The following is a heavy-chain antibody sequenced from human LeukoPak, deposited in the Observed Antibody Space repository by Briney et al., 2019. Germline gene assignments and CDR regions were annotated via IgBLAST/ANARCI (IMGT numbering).Heavy chain of an antibody. D-gene: IGHD3-3*01. J-gene: IGHJ4*02. Sequence: PGGSLRLSCAASGFTFSSYSMNWVRQAPGKGLEWVSSISSSSGYIYYADSMKGRFTISRDKAKNSLYLQMNSLGAEDTALYYCARGQKETFTIFGVVIMMPFDYWGQGTPVTVSS. CDR3: ARGQKETFTIFGVVIMMPFDY. CDR1: GFTFSSYS. V-gene: IGHV3-21*01. CDR2: ISSSSGYI.